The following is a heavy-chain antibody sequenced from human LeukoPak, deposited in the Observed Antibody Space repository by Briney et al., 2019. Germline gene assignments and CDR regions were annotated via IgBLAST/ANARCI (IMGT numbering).Heavy chain of an antibody. V-gene: IGHV3-21*01. D-gene: IGHD6-13*01. CDR3: ASYRPIAAAGGSAGLPYY. Sequence: GGSLRLSCAASGFTFSSYSMNWVRQAPGKGLESVSSISSSSSYIYYADSVKGRFTISRDNAKNSLYLQMNSLRAEDTAVYYCASYRPIAAAGGSAGLPYYWGQGTLVTVSS. CDR2: ISSSSSYI. J-gene: IGHJ4*02. CDR1: GFTFSSYS.